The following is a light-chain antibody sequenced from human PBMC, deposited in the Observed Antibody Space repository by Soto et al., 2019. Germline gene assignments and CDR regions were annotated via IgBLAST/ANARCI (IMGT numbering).Light chain of an antibody. V-gene: IGKV3D-15*01. CDR2: AVS. J-gene: IGKJ1*01. CDR1: QSVINN. CDR3: QQGDNWPWT. Sequence: EIVMTETPATLSVSPGERATLSCRASQSVINNLAWYQQKPGQAPRLLIYAVSTRATGIPARFSGSGSGTEFTLTISSLQSEDFAVYYCQQGDNWPWTFGQGTK.